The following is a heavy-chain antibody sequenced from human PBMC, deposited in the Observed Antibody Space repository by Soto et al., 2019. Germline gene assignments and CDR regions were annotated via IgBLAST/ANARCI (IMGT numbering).Heavy chain of an antibody. CDR3: ALHPVTIFGVVIEYFQH. J-gene: IGHJ1*01. CDR1: GYTLTELS. V-gene: IGHV1-24*01. D-gene: IGHD3-3*01. Sequence: ASVKVSCKVSGYTLTELSMHWVRQAPGKGLEWMGGFDPEDGETIYAHKFQGRVTMTEDTSTDTAYMELSSLRSEDTAVYYCALHPVTIFGVVIEYFQHWGQGTLVTVSS. CDR2: FDPEDGET.